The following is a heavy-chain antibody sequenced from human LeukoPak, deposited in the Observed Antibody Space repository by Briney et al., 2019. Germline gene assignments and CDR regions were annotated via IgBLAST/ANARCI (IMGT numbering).Heavy chain of an antibody. CDR1: GFTVSSTY. V-gene: IGHV3-53*01. D-gene: IGHD3-3*01. Sequence: GGSLRLSCAVSGFTVSSTYITWLRQAPGKGLEWVSVIYPGGSALYAESVRGRSTISRDISQNIVRLQIDNLRAEDTAVYHCARDRRSGLGHAFDVWGQGTMVTVAS. CDR3: ARDRRSGLGHAFDV. J-gene: IGHJ3*01. CDR2: IYPGGSA.